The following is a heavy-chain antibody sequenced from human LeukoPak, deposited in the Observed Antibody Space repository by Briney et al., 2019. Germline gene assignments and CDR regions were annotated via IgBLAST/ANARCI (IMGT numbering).Heavy chain of an antibody. CDR2: IIPIFGTA. CDR3: PTNVRSGPYYFDC. CDR1: GGTFSSYA. Sequence: SVKVSCKASGGTFSSYAISWVRQAPGQGLEWMGRIIPIFGTANYAQKFQGRVTLHTHEHTSTSYMDLSSLTSDDTAVYYCPTNVRSGPYYFDCWGQGTLVTVSS. D-gene: IGHD1-1*01. J-gene: IGHJ4*02. V-gene: IGHV1-69*05.